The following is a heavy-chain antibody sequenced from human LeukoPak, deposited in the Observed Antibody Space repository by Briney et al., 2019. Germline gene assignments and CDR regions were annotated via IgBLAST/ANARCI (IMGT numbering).Heavy chain of an antibody. V-gene: IGHV1-2*02. J-gene: IGHJ3*02. CDR2: INPNSGGT. CDR3: ARCAPPDYYDSSGNAFDI. D-gene: IGHD3-22*01. CDR1: GYTFTGYY. Sequence: ASVKVSCKASGYTFTGYYMHWVRQAPGQGLEWMGWINPNSGGTNYAQKFQGRVTMTRDTSISTAYMELSRLRSDDTAAYYCARCAPPDYYDSSGNAFDIWGQGTMVTVSS.